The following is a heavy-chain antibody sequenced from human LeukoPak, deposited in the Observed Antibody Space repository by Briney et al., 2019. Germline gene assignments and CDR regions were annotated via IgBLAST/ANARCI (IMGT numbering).Heavy chain of an antibody. CDR1: GGSISNFY. CDR3: ARARYGSGSYTYLDY. CDR2: IYTSGST. Sequence: PETLSLTCTVSGGSISNFYWSWIRQPAGRGLEWIGRIYTSGSTNYNPSLKSRVTMSIDTSKSQFSLKLSSVTAADTAVYYCARARYGSGSYTYLDYWGQGTLVTVSS. D-gene: IGHD3-10*01. V-gene: IGHV4-4*07. J-gene: IGHJ4*02.